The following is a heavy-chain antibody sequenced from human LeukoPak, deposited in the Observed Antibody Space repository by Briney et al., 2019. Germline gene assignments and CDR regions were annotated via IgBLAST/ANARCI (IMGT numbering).Heavy chain of an antibody. CDR1: GGSISSGGYY. CDR2: IYHSGST. CDR3: ARDNLFTNKWLLPNQLQDRAFDI. Sequence: SETLSLTCTVSGGSISSGGYYWSWIRQPPGKGLEWIGYIYHSGSTYYNPSLKSRVTISVDRSKNQFSLKLSSVTAADTAVYYCARDNLFTNKWLLPNQLQDRAFDIWGQGTMVTVSS. V-gene: IGHV4-30-2*01. D-gene: IGHD3-22*01. J-gene: IGHJ3*02.